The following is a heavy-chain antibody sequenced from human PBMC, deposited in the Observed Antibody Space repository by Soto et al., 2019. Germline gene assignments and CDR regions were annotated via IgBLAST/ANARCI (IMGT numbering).Heavy chain of an antibody. CDR1: GFICSSYD. Sequence: LRLSCAVSGFICSSYDMSWVRQAPGKGLEWVSTILVGGSTHYEDSVKGRFTISRDTSKNTVYLQMNSLTAGDTAVYYCAKATATGGGAFEIYGRGTLVTVSS. CDR2: ILVGGST. D-gene: IGHD2-8*02. J-gene: IGHJ3*02. V-gene: IGHV3-23*01. CDR3: AKATATGGGAFEI.